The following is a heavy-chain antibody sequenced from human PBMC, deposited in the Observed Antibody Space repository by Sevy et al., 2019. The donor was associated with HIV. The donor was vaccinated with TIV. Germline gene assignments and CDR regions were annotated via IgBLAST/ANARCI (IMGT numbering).Heavy chain of an antibody. CDR2: ITAPGGRA. J-gene: IGHJ6*02. Sequence: GGSLRLSCAASGFSINNYAMTWVRQAPGKGLEWVSNITAPGGRAYLADSVKGRFTISSDTSVNKVFLQMDSLRVEDTAIYYCAKAQGEWGTPFALDAWGQGTTVTVSS. CDR3: AKAQGEWGTPFALDA. V-gene: IGHV3-23*01. D-gene: IGHD3-16*01. CDR1: GFSINNYA.